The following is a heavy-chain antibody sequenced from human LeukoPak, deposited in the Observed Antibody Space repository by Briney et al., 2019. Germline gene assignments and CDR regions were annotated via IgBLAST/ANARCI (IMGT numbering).Heavy chain of an antibody. CDR1: GFTFSSYA. Sequence: GGSLRLSCAASGFTFSSYAMSWVRQAPGKGLEWVSAISGSGGSTYYADSVKGRFTISRDNSKNTLYLQMNGLRAEDTAVYYCAKDRTPLGQQPFDYWGQGTLVTVSS. CDR2: ISGSGGST. V-gene: IGHV3-23*01. J-gene: IGHJ4*02. CDR3: AKDRTPLGQQPFDY. D-gene: IGHD6-13*01.